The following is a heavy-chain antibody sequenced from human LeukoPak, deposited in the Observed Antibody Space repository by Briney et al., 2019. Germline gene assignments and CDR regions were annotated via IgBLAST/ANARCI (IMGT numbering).Heavy chain of an antibody. V-gene: IGHV1-2*02. D-gene: IGHD6-13*01. CDR1: GYTFTGYY. CDR3: ARGSLGDSTYSSSWYSIAY. CDR2: INPNSGGT. Sequence: GASVKGSCKASGYTFTGYYMHWVRQAPGKGLEWMGWINPNSGGTNYAQKFQGRVTMTRDTSISTAYMELSRLRSDDTAVYYCARGSLGDSTYSSSWYSIAYWGQGTLVTVSS. J-gene: IGHJ4*02.